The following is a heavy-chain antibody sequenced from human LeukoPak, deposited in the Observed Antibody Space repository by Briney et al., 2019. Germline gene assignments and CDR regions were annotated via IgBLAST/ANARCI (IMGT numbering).Heavy chain of an antibody. CDR3: VVDLTGSADY. CDR1: GFTFRNHG. J-gene: IGHJ4*02. Sequence: GGSLRLSCAASGFTFRNHGMHWVRQAPGEGLVWVSRTNEHGTIINYADSVKGRFTISRDNAKNTLYLQMNSLRTEDSALYYCVVDLTGSADYWGQGTLVTVSS. V-gene: IGHV3-74*01. CDR2: TNEHGTII. D-gene: IGHD3-10*01.